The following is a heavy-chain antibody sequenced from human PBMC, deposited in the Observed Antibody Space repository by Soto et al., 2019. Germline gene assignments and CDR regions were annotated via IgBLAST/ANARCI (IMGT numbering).Heavy chain of an antibody. CDR2: LSYDASNK. J-gene: IGHJ3*02. V-gene: IGHV3-30*18. CDR3: AKGGHAFDI. CDR1: GFTFSSYG. Sequence: PGGSLTLSCAASGFTFSSYGMHCVRQAPGKGLEWVAVLSYDASNKYYADSVKGRFTISRDNSKNTLYLQMNSLRVEDTAVYYCAKGGHAFDIWGQGTMVTVSS.